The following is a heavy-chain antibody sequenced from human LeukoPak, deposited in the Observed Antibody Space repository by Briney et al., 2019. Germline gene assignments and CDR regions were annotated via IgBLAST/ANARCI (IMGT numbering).Heavy chain of an antibody. Sequence: GGSLRLSCAASGLTFSDYYMSWIRQAPGKGLEWVAYISSSGSTIYYADSVKGRFTISRDNAKNSLYLQMNSLRAEDTAVYYCAKGLYYYGSGSLDYWGLGTLVSVSS. CDR3: AKGLYYYGSGSLDY. V-gene: IGHV3-11*01. J-gene: IGHJ4*02. CDR2: ISSSGSTI. D-gene: IGHD3-10*01. CDR1: GLTFSDYY.